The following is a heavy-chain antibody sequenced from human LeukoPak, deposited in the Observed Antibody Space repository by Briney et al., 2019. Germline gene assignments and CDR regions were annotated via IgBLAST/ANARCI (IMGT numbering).Heavy chain of an antibody. D-gene: IGHD3-22*01. CDR2: ISYDGSNK. J-gene: IGHJ4*02. V-gene: IGHV3-30-3*01. CDR3: ARGNSSGPIDY. CDR1: GFTFSSYA. Sequence: PGGSLRLSCAASGFTFSSYAMHWVRQAPGKGLEWVAVISYDGSNKYYADSVKGRFTISRDNSKNTLYLQMNSLRAEDTAVYYCARGNSSGPIDYWGQGTLVTVSS.